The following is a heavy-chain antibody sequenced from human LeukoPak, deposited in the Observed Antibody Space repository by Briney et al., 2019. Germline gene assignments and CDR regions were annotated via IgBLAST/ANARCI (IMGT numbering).Heavy chain of an antibody. Sequence: ASVKVSCKASGYTFTDYYIYWVRQAPGQGLEWMGWTNPKNGGTNYAQKFQGRVTMTSDTSISTAYMDLNSLKSDDTAVYYCARSVTAASGFDYWGQGTLVTVSS. CDR3: ARSVTAASGFDY. D-gene: IGHD6-13*01. J-gene: IGHJ4*02. CDR2: TNPKNGGT. V-gene: IGHV1-2*02. CDR1: GYTFTDYY.